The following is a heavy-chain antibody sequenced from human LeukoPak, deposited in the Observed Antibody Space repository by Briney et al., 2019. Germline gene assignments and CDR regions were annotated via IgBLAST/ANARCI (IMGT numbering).Heavy chain of an antibody. CDR2: ISSSSSYI. D-gene: IGHD1-26*01. Sequence: PGGSLRLSCAASGFTFSSYSMNWVRQAPGKGLEWVSSISSSSSYIYYADSVKGRFTISRDNAKNSLYLQMNSLRAEDTAVYYCARGRMVSSGSHDAFDIWGQGTMVTASS. CDR1: GFTFSSYS. CDR3: ARGRMVSSGSHDAFDI. V-gene: IGHV3-21*01. J-gene: IGHJ3*02.